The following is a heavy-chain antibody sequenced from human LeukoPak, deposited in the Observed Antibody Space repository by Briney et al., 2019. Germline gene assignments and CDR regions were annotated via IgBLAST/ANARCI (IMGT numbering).Heavy chain of an antibody. CDR1: GGSFSGYY. D-gene: IGHD1-1*01. CDR2: INHSGST. Sequence: PSETLSLTCAVYGGSFSGYYWSWIRQPPGKGLEWIGEINHSGSTNYNPSLKSRVTISVDTSKNQFSLKLSSVTAADTAVYYCARAAAPPRRGYYYYYYMDVWGKRTTVTVSS. J-gene: IGHJ6*03. V-gene: IGHV4-34*01. CDR3: ARAAAPPRRGYYYYYYMDV.